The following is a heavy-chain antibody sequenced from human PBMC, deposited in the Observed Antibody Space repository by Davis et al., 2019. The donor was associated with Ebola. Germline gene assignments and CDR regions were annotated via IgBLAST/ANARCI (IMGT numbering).Heavy chain of an antibody. Sequence: GASLKISCAASGFSFSNFGMNWVRQAPGKGLEWVSGLSGSGGRTYYTDSVKGRFTISRDNSKNMLFLQMNSLRAEDTAVYYCAQRWGSYRYFRHWGQGTLVTVSS. CDR2: LSGSGGRT. CDR1: GFSFSNFG. J-gene: IGHJ4*02. V-gene: IGHV3-23*01. CDR3: AQRWGSYRYFRH. D-gene: IGHD3-16*02.